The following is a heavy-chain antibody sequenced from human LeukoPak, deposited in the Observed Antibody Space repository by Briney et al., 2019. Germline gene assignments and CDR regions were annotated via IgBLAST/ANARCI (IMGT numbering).Heavy chain of an antibody. CDR3: ARLQYSFLYGSGSYGVDY. J-gene: IGHJ4*02. D-gene: IGHD3-10*01. Sequence: GGSLRLSCAASGFTFSSYWMSWVRQAPGKGLEWVANIKQDGSEKYYVDSVKGRFTISRDNAKNSLYLQMNSLRAGDTAMYYCARLQYSFLYGSGSYGVDYWGQGTLVTVSS. CDR1: GFTFSSYW. CDR2: IKQDGSEK. V-gene: IGHV3-7*01.